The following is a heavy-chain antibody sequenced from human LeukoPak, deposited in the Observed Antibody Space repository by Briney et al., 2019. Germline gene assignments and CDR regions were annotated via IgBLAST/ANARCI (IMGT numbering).Heavy chain of an antibody. CDR3: ARLRGNYDLF. J-gene: IGHJ4*02. CDR1: GFTFSSYG. CDR2: ISSSGSNT. V-gene: IGHV3-48*04. D-gene: IGHD3-9*01. Sequence: PGGSLRLSCAASGFTFSSYGMHWVRQAPGKGLEWVSCISSSGSNTYHADSVKGRFTISRDNAKSSLYLQMNSLRAEDTAVYYCARLRGNYDLFWGQGTLVTVSS.